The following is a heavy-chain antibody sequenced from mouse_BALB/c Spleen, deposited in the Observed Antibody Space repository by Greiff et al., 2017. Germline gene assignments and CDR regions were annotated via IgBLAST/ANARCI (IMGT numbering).Heavy chain of an antibody. CDR3: ARPPSTMITTFAY. Sequence: DVKLVESGGGLVQPGGSRKLSCAASGFTFSSFGMHWVRQAPEKGLEWVAYISSGSSTIYYADTVKGRFTISRDNPKNTLFLQMTSLRSEDTAMYYCARPPSTMITTFAYWGQGTLVTVSA. CDR2: ISSGSSTI. V-gene: IGHV5-17*02. D-gene: IGHD2-4*01. J-gene: IGHJ3*01. CDR1: GFTFSSFG.